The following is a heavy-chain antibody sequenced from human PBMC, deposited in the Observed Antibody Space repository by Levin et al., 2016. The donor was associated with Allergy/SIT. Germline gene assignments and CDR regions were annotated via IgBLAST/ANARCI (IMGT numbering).Heavy chain of an antibody. Sequence: GESLKISCAASGFTFSSYWMSWVRQAPGKGLEWVANIKQDGSEKYYVDSVKGRFTISRDNAKNSLYLQMNSLRAEDTAVYYCARDGQQLAPLGVGMDVWGQGTTVTVSS. CDR2: IKQDGSEK. D-gene: IGHD6-13*01. CDR3: ARDGQQLAPLGVGMDV. CDR1: GFTFSSYW. J-gene: IGHJ6*02. V-gene: IGHV3-7*01.